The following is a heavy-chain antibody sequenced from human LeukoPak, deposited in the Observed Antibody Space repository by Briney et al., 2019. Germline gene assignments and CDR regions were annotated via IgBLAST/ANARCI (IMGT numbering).Heavy chain of an antibody. V-gene: IGHV4-34*01. D-gene: IGHD6-13*01. J-gene: IGHJ4*02. CDR3: ARRPDSSSWYIDY. CDR1: GGSFSNYY. Sequence: SETLSLTCAVYGGSFSNYYWSWMRQPPGKGLEWIGEINHSGSTNYNPSLKSRVTISVDTSKNQFSLKLSSVTAADTAVYYCARRPDSSSWYIDYWGQGTLVTVSS. CDR2: INHSGST.